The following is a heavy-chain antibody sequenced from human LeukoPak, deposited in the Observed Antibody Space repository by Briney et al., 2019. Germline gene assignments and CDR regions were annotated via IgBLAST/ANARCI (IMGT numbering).Heavy chain of an antibody. J-gene: IGHJ4*02. D-gene: IGHD3-9*01. V-gene: IGHV4-34*01. CDR3: ARARILTGYSPSDY. CDR2: INHSGST. Sequence: SETLSLTCAVYGVSFSGYYWSWIRQPPGKGLEWIGEINHSGSTNYNPSLKSRVTISVDTSKNQFSLKLSSVTAADTAVYYCARARILTGYSPSDYWGQGTLVTVSS. CDR1: GVSFSGYY.